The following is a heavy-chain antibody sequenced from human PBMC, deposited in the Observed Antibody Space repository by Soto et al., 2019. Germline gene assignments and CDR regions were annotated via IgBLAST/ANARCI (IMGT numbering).Heavy chain of an antibody. J-gene: IGHJ3*01. CDR1: GLTISGKKY. CDR2: LYDVDGS. D-gene: IGHD1-1*01. Sequence: DVQLVESGGGLIQPGESLRLSCAAFGLTISGKKYVAWVRQAPGKGLEWVSALYDVDGSFYADPVTGRFPTSSDSSKTTVYLQMNDLRPDDTAVYYCATWHEREHAFDVWGQGTTVTISS. V-gene: IGHV3-53*01. CDR3: ATWHEREHAFDV.